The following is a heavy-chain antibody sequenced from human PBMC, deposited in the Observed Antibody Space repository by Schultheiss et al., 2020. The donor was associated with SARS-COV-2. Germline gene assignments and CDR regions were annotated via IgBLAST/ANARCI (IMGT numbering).Heavy chain of an antibody. CDR1: GFAFSSYA. D-gene: IGHD5-18*01. CDR2: IKQDGSEK. J-gene: IGHJ6*02. Sequence: GGSLRLSCAASGFAFSSYALHWVRRAPGKGLEWVANIKQDGSEKYYVDSVKGRFTISRDNAKNSLYLQMNSLRAEDTAVYYCARWGIDSDTAYPHYYYYGMDVWGQGTTVTVSS. CDR3: ARWGIDSDTAYPHYYYYGMDV. V-gene: IGHV3-7*01.